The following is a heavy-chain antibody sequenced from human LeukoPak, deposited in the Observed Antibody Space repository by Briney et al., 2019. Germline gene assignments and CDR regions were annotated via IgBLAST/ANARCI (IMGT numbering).Heavy chain of an antibody. CDR1: GGTFSSYA. J-gene: IGHJ3*02. V-gene: IGHV1-18*01. D-gene: IGHD3-22*01. CDR3: ATETYYYDSSGYPTHAFDI. CDR2: ISAYNGNT. Sequence: ASVKVSCKASGGTFSSYAISWVRQAPGQGLEWMGWISAYNGNTNYAQKLQGRVTMTTDTSTGTAYMELRSLRSDDTAVYYCATETYYYDSSGYPTHAFDIWGQGTMVTVSS.